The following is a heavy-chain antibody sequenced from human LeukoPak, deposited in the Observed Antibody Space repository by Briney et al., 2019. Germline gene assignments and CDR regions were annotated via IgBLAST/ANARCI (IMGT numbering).Heavy chain of an antibody. CDR3: ARDPGGGYDRSNWFDP. D-gene: IGHD5-12*01. V-gene: IGHV4-31*03. CDR1: GGSISSGGYY. CDR2: IYYSGST. Sequence: SETLSLTCTVSGGSISSGGYYWSWIRQHPGKGLEWIGYIYYSGSTYYNPSLKSRVTISVDTSKNQFSLKLSSVTAADTAVYYCARDPGGGYDRSNWFDPWGQGTLVTVSS. J-gene: IGHJ5*02.